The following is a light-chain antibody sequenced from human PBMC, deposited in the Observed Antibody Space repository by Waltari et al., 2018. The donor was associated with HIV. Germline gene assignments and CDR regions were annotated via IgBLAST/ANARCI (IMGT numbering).Light chain of an antibody. CDR1: TSTIGSND. CDR3: VAWDDSLRGVL. V-gene: IGLV1-47*01. CDR2: RNN. Sequence: SVLTQPPSASGTPGQRVTIPCSGSTSTIGSNDVFWYQHLPGAAPKLLIHRNNQRPSGVPDRFSGSTSGTSASLAISGLRSEDEADYYCVAWDDSLRGVLFGGGTKVAVL. J-gene: IGLJ2*01.